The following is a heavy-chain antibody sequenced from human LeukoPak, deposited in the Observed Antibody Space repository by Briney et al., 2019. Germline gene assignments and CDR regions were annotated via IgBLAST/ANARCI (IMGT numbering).Heavy chain of an antibody. V-gene: IGHV3-64*01. CDR1: GFTFSSYA. J-gene: IGHJ5*02. Sequence: GGSLRLSCAASGFTFSSYAMHWVRQAPGKGLEYVSAISSNGGSTYYANSVKGRFTISRDNSKNTLYLQMGSLRAEDMAVYYCARFYGDYHGSWFDPWGQGTLVTVSS. CDR3: ARFYGDYHGSWFDP. D-gene: IGHD4-17*01. CDR2: ISSNGGST.